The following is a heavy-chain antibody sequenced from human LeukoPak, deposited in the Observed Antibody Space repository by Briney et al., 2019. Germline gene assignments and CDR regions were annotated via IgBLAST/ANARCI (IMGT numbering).Heavy chain of an antibody. V-gene: IGHV4-34*01. Sequence: SETLSLTCAVYGGSFSGYYWSWLRQPPGKGLEWIGEISHSGSANYNPSLKSRVTISVDTSKSQFSLKLNSVTAADTALYYCTRRAGTNPYYYDSSGYFDYWGQGTLVIVSS. CDR3: TRRAGTNPYYYDSSGYFDY. CDR2: ISHSGSA. CDR1: GGSFSGYY. D-gene: IGHD3-22*01. J-gene: IGHJ4*02.